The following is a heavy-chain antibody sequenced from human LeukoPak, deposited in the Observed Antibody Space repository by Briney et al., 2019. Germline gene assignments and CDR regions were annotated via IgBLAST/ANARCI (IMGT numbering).Heavy chain of an antibody. V-gene: IGHV4-34*01. CDR1: GGSFSGYY. D-gene: IGHD3-22*01. CDR2: INHSGST. CDR3: ARGHSKYYYDSSGYRLSY. Sequence: KASETLSLTCAVYGGSFSGYYWSWIRQPPGKGLEWIGEINHSGSTNYNPSLKSRVTISVDTSKNQISLKLSSVTAADTAVYYCARGHSKYYYDSSGYRLSYWGQGTLVTVSS. J-gene: IGHJ4*02.